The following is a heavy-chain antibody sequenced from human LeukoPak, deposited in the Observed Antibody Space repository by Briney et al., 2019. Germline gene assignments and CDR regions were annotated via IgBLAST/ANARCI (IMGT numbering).Heavy chain of an antibody. D-gene: IGHD3-10*01. J-gene: IGHJ3*02. Sequence: GGSLRLSCAASGFTFSDYYMSWIRQAPGKGLEWVSYISSSGSTIYYADSVKGRFTISRDNAKNSLYLQMNSLRAEDTALYYCAKDAYGSGSYGAFDIWGQGTMVTVSS. CDR2: ISSSGSTI. CDR3: AKDAYGSGSYGAFDI. CDR1: GFTFSDYY. V-gene: IGHV3-11*01.